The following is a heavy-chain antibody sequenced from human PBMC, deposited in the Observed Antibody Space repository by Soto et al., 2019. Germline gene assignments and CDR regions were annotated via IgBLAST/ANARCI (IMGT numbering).Heavy chain of an antibody. J-gene: IGHJ6*02. V-gene: IGHV2-5*02. CDR2: IYWDDDK. Sequence: QITLRESGPTLVKPTQTLTLTCTFSGFSLSTSGVGVGWIRQPPGKALEWLALIYWDDDKRYSPSLKSRLTITKDTSKNPVVLTMTNMDPVDTATYYCALYGITVAGTNYYYGKDVWGQGTTVTVSS. D-gene: IGHD6-19*01. CDR3: ALYGITVAGTNYYYGKDV. CDR1: GFSLSTSGVG.